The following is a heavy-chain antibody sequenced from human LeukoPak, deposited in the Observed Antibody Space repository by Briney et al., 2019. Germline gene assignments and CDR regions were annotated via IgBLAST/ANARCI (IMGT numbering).Heavy chain of an antibody. CDR2: IIPIFGTA. Sequence: ASVKVSCKASGGTFSSYAISWVRQAPGQGLEWMGGIIPIFGTANYAQKFQGRVTITADESTSTAYMELSSLRSEDTAVYYCARSKGSGPPEGAFDIWGQGTMVTVSS. V-gene: IGHV1-69*13. CDR3: ARSKGSGPPEGAFDI. D-gene: IGHD3-3*01. CDR1: GGTFSSYA. J-gene: IGHJ3*02.